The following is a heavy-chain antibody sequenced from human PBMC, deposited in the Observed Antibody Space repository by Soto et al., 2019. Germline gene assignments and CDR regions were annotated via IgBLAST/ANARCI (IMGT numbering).Heavy chain of an antibody. CDR3: ARSRDSSGYYYYVDY. CDR1: GYTFTGYY. CDR2: INPNSGGT. Sequence: ASVKVSCKASGYTFTGYYMHWVRQAPGQGLEWMGWINPNSGGTNYAQKFQGRVTITADESTSTAYMELSSLRSEDTAVYYCARSRDSSGYYYYVDYWGQGTLVTVSS. D-gene: IGHD3-22*01. J-gene: IGHJ4*02. V-gene: IGHV1-2*02.